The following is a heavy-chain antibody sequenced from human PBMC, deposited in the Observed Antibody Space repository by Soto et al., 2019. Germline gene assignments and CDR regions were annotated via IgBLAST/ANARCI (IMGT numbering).Heavy chain of an antibody. Sequence: GESLKISFKGSGYSFTSYWIGWVRQMPGKGLEWMGIIYPGESDTRYSPSFQGQVTISADKSISTAYLQWSSLKASDTAMYYCARRGGSNSYYYYGMDVWGQGTTVTVTS. J-gene: IGHJ6*02. D-gene: IGHD4-4*01. V-gene: IGHV5-51*01. CDR2: IYPGESDT. CDR1: GYSFTSYW. CDR3: ARRGGSNSYYYYGMDV.